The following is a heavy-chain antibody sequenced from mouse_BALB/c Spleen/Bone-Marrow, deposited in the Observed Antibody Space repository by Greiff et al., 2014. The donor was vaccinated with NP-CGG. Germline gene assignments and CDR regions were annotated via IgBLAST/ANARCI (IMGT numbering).Heavy chain of an antibody. CDR1: GYPFSSYW. CDR2: IYPGDGET. CDR3: ARKYGDY. D-gene: IGHD2-10*02. V-gene: IGHV1-80*01. J-gene: IGHJ2*01. Sequence: QVQLKESGAELVRPGSSVKISCKASGYPFSSYWMNWVKQRPGQGLEWIGQIYPGDGETNYNGKFKGNATLTADKSSSTAYMQLTSLTSEDSAVYFCARKYGDYWGQGTTLTVSS.